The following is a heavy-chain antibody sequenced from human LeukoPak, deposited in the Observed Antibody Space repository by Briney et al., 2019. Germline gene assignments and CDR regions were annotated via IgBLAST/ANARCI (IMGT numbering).Heavy chain of an antibody. J-gene: IGHJ4*02. Sequence: ASVKVSCKASGYTFTSYGISWVRQAPGQGLEWMGWISAYNGNTNYAQKLQGRVTMTTDTSTSTAYMELRSLRSDDTAVYYCARRVVPAAIGDYFDHWGQGTLVTVSS. CDR3: ARRVVPAAIGDYFDH. V-gene: IGHV1-18*01. CDR1: GYTFTSYG. D-gene: IGHD2-2*01. CDR2: ISAYNGNT.